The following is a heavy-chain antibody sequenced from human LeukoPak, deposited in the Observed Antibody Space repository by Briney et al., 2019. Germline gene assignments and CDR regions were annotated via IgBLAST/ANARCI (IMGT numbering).Heavy chain of an antibody. Sequence: AGGSLRLSCAASGFTFSSYAMSWVRQAPGKGLEWVSAISGSGGSTYYADSVKGRFTISRDNSKNTLYLQMNSLRAEDTAVYYCAKVPKVVVVAADFDYWGQGTLVTVSS. CDR3: AKVPKVVVVAADFDY. D-gene: IGHD2-15*01. CDR1: GFTFSSYA. CDR2: ISGSGGST. J-gene: IGHJ4*02. V-gene: IGHV3-23*01.